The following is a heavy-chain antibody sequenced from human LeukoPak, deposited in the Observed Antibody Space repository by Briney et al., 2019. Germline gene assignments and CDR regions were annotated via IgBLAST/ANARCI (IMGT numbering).Heavy chain of an antibody. CDR2: IYTSGST. CDR1: GGSISSGSYY. D-gene: IGHD3-10*01. V-gene: IGHV4-61*02. CDR3: ARVTYYYASGSFYYYMDV. Sequence: SQTLSLTCTVSGGSISSGSYYWSWIRQPAGKGLEWIGRIYTSGSTNYNPSLKSRVTISVDTSKNQFSLKLSSVTAADTAVYYCARVTYYYASGSFYYYMDVWGKGTTVTVSS. J-gene: IGHJ6*03.